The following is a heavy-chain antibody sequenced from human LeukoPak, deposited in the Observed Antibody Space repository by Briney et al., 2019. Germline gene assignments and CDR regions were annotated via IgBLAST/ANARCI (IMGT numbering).Heavy chain of an antibody. CDR3: ASVWYYDFWSGYSPYYMDV. CDR2: IYYSGST. V-gene: IGHV4-39*07. Sequence: SETLSLTCTVSGGSISSSSYYWGWIRQPPGKGLEWIGSIYYSGSTYYNPSLKSRVTISVDTSKNQFSLELSSVTAADTAVYYCASVWYYDFWSGYSPYYMDVWGKGTTVTVSS. CDR1: GGSISSSSYY. J-gene: IGHJ6*03. D-gene: IGHD3-3*01.